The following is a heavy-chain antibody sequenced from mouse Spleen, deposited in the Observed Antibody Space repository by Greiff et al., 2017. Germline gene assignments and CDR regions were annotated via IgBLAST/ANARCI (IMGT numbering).Heavy chain of an antibody. Sequence: EVNVVESGGGLVKPGGSLKLSCAASGFTFSSYAMSWVRQTPEKRLEWVATISDGGSYTYYPDNVKGRFTISRDNAKNNLYLQMSHLKSEDTAMYYCARDYGSSLFDYWGQGTTLTVSS. CDR1: GFTFSSYA. CDR3: ARDYGSSLFDY. D-gene: IGHD1-1*01. CDR2: ISDGGSYT. V-gene: IGHV5-4*01. J-gene: IGHJ2*01.